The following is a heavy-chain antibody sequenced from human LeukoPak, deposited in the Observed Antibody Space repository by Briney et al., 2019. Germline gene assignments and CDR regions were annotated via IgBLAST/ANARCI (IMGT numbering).Heavy chain of an antibody. CDR1: GFTFSSYA. V-gene: IGHV3-23*01. CDR2: ISGSGGST. Sequence: GGSLRLSCAASGFTFSSYAMSWVRQAPGKGLEWVSAISGSGGSTYYADSVKGRFTISRDNSKNTLYLQMNSLRAEDTAVYYCAKDYYDSSGYYYAGFDYWGQGTLVTVSS. D-gene: IGHD3-22*01. J-gene: IGHJ4*02. CDR3: AKDYYDSSGYYYAGFDY.